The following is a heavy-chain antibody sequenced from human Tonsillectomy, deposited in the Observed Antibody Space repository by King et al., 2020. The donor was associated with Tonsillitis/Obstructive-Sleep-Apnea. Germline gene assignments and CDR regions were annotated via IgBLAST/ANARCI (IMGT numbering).Heavy chain of an antibody. CDR3: ASSTSNYDFYYYYYMDV. Sequence: VQLQESGPGLVKPSGTLSLTCAVSGGSISSSNWWSWVRQPPGKGLEWIGEIYHSGSTNYNPSLKSRVTISVDKSKNQFSLKLSSVTAADTAVYYCASSTSNYDFYYYYYMDVWGKGTTVTVSS. CDR1: GGSISSSNW. V-gene: IGHV4-4*02. D-gene: IGHD4-11*01. CDR2: IYHSGST. J-gene: IGHJ6*03.